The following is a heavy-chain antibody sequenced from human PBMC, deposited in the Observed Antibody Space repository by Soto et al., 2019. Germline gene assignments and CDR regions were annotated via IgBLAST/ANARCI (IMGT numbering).Heavy chain of an antibody. D-gene: IGHD3-3*01. Sequence: SVKVSCKASGGTFSSYAISWVRQAPGQGLEWMGGIIPIFGTANYAQKFQGRVTITADKSTSTAYMELSSLRSEDTAVYYCARGEGTIFGVVIRSGNYYYGMDVWGQGPRSPSP. J-gene: IGHJ6*02. V-gene: IGHV1-69*06. CDR3: ARGEGTIFGVVIRSGNYYYGMDV. CDR1: GGTFSSYA. CDR2: IIPIFGTA.